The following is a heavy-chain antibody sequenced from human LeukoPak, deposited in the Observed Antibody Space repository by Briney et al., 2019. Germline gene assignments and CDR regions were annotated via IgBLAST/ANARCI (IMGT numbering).Heavy chain of an antibody. V-gene: IGHV6-1*01. CDR1: GDSVSNNSAA. J-gene: IGHJ4*02. CDR2: TYYRSQWYN. D-gene: IGHD5-18*01. CDR3: AREKQGYNYDVFDY. Sequence: SQTLSLTCAISGDSVSNNSAAWNWIRQSPSRGLEWLGRTYYRSQWYNHYAVSVKSRITINSDTSKNQFSLQLNSVTPEDTAVYCCAREKQGYNYDVFDYWGQGTLVTVSS.